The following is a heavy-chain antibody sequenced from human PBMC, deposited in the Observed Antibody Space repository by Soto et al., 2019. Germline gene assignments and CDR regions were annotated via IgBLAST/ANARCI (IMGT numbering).Heavy chain of an antibody. CDR1: GSTFTSAG. Sequence: SSVKVSCKASGSTFTSAGISWVRQAPGQGLEWMGWISAYNGNTNYAQKLQGRVTMTTDTSTSTAYMELRSLRSDDTAVYYCARVSGYYGSGSYFKAVTGQIDYWGQGTLVTVSS. V-gene: IGHV1-18*01. J-gene: IGHJ4*02. CDR3: ARVSGYYGSGSYFKAVTGQIDY. D-gene: IGHD3-10*01. CDR2: ISAYNGNT.